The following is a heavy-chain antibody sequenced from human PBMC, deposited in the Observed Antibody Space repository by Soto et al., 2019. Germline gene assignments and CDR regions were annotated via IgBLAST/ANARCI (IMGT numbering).Heavy chain of an antibody. D-gene: IGHD3-10*01. J-gene: IGHJ4*02. CDR2: ISGSGGST. CDR1: GFTFSSYA. Sequence: EVQLLESGGGLVQPGGSLRLSCAASGFTFSSYAMSWVRQAPGKGLEWVSAISGSGGSTYYADSVKGRFTISRDNSKNTLYLQMKSMRAEYTAGYYCAKVGYGSRSISYIDFWGQGTLVTVSS. V-gene: IGHV3-23*01. CDR3: AKVGYGSRSISYIDF.